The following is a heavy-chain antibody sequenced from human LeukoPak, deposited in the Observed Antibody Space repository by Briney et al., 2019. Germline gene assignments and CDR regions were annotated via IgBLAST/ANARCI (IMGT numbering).Heavy chain of an antibody. Sequence: GGSLRLSCAASGFTFSSNYMSWVRQAPGKGLEWVSVIYSGGSTHYADSVKGRFTISRDNSKNTLYLQMNSLRVEDTAVYYCARGMVRGGSLGLDVWGQGTTVTVSS. J-gene: IGHJ6*02. CDR1: GFTFSSNY. CDR3: ARGMVRGGSLGLDV. D-gene: IGHD3-10*01. CDR2: IYSGGST. V-gene: IGHV3-66*01.